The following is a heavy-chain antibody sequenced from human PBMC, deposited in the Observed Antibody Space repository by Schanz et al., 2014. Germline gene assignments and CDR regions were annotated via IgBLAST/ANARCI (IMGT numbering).Heavy chain of an antibody. D-gene: IGHD6-13*01. Sequence: QVQLVESGGGVAQPGRSLRLSCAASGFTFSSYGMHWVRQAPGKGLEWVSTIYSSGSTYYADSVRGRFTISRDNAKNSLYLQMNSLRVEDTAVYYCARDSGSSSWYPSDYWGQGTLVTVSS. CDR1: GFTFSSYG. CDR2: IYSSGST. J-gene: IGHJ4*02. V-gene: IGHV3-NL1*01. CDR3: ARDSGSSSWYPSDY.